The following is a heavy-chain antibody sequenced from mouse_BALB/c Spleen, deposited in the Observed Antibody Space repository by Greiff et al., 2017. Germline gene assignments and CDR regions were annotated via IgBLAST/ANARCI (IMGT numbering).Heavy chain of an antibody. CDR2: ISYSGST. D-gene: IGHD1-1*01. J-gene: IGHJ2*01. CDR1: GYSITSDYA. Sequence: EVQLVESGPGLVKPSQSLSLTCTVTGYSITSDYAWNWIRQFPGNKLEWMGYISYSGSTSYNPSLKSRISITRDTSKNQFFLQLNSVTTEDTATYYCARRSLYGSSSDYWGQGTTLTVSS. CDR3: ARRSLYGSSSDY. V-gene: IGHV3-2*02.